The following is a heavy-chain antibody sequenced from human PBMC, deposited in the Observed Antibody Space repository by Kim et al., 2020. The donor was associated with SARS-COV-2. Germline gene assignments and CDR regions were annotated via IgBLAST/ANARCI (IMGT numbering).Heavy chain of an antibody. V-gene: IGHV4-31*03. J-gene: IGHJ5*02. CDR3: ARDIRVIAAAGNVWNWFDP. Sequence: SETLSLTCTVSGGSISSGGYYWSWIRQHPGKGLEWIGYIYYSGSTYYNPSLKSRVTISVDTSKNQFSLKLSSVTAADTAVYYCARDIRVIAAAGNVWNWFDPWGQGTLVTVSS. D-gene: IGHD6-13*01. CDR2: IYYSGST. CDR1: GGSISSGGYY.